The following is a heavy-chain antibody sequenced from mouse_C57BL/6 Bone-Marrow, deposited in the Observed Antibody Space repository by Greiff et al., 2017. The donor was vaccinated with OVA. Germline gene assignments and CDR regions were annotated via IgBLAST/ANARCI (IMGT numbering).Heavy chain of an antibody. J-gene: IGHJ3*01. Sequence: EVQVVESGGGLVQPKGSLKLSCAASGFSFNTYAMNWVRQAPGKGLEWVARIRSKSNNYATYYADSVKDRFTISRDDSESMLYLQMNNLKTEDTAMYYCVRDYYGSRAWFAYWGQGTLVTVSA. CDR3: VRDYYGSRAWFAY. V-gene: IGHV10-1*01. CDR1: GFSFNTYA. CDR2: IRSKSNNYAT. D-gene: IGHD1-1*01.